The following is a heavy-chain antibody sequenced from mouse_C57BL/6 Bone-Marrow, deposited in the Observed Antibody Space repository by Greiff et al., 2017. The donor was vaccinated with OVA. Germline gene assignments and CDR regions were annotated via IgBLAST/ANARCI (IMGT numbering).Heavy chain of an antibody. V-gene: IGHV6-3*01. CDR1: GFTFSNYW. CDR3: TRGEGFAY. CDR2: IRLKSDNYAT. Sequence: EVQLQESGGGLVQPGGSMKLSCVASGFTFSNYWMNWVRQSPEKGLEWVAQIRLKSDNYATHYAESVKGRFTISRDDSKSSVYLQMNNLRAEDTGIYYCTRGEGFAYWGQGTLVTVSA. J-gene: IGHJ3*01.